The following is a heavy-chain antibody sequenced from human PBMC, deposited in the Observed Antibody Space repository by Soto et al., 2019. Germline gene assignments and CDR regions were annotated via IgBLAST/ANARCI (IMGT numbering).Heavy chain of an antibody. D-gene: IGHD1-26*01. CDR2: INHSGST. J-gene: IGHJ5*02. CDR3: ARGKGARSWVDP. CDR1: GGSFGGYY. Sequence: NPSETLSLTCAVYGGSFGGYYWSWIRQPPGKGLEWIGEINHSGSTNYNPSLKSRVTISIDTSKNQFSLNLSSVTAADTAVYYCARGKGARSWVDPWGQGTLVTVSS. V-gene: IGHV4-34*01.